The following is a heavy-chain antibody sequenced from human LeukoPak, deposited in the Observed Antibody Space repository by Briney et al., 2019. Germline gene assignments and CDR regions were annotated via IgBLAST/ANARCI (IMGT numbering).Heavy chain of an antibody. CDR2: INHSGST. V-gene: IGHV4-34*01. D-gene: IGHD6-13*01. CDR3: ARAIKQQLVTLYYYYYMDV. J-gene: IGHJ6*03. CDR1: GGSFSGYY. Sequence: PSETLPLTCAVYGGSFSGYYWSWIRQPPGKGLEWIGEINHSGSTNYNPSLKSRVTISVDTSKNQFSLKLSSVTAADTAVYYCARAIKQQLVTLYYYYYMDVWGKGTTVTVSS.